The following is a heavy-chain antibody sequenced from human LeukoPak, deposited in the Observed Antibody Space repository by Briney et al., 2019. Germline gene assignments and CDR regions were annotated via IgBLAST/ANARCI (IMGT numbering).Heavy chain of an antibody. J-gene: IGHJ4*02. Sequence: PGGSLRFSCAGSGFTFSSTWMHWLRQVPGKGLVWVSRMNPDGGTTDYADSVKGRFTISRDNAKNTLYLQMNSLTVEDTAAYYCATAGSYRFDYWGQGTLVTVSS. CDR2: MNPDGGTT. CDR3: ATAGSYRFDY. CDR1: GFTFSSTW. D-gene: IGHD3-16*02. V-gene: IGHV3-74*01.